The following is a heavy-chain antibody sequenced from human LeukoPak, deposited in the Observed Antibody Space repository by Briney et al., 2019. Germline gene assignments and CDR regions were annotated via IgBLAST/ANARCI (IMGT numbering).Heavy chain of an antibody. Sequence: GGSLRLSCAASGFTFSSYAMHWVRQAPGKGLEWVAFIRYDGSNKYYADSVKGRFTISRDNSKNTLYLQMNSLRAEDTAVYYCAKGDFSEWELLYYWGQGTLVTVSS. V-gene: IGHV3-30*02. CDR1: GFTFSSYA. D-gene: IGHD1-26*01. J-gene: IGHJ4*02. CDR3: AKGDFSEWELLYY. CDR2: IRYDGSNK.